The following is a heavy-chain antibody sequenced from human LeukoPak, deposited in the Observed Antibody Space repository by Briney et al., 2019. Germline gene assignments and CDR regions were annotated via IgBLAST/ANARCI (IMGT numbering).Heavy chain of an antibody. Sequence: GGSLRLSCAASGFTFSTYWMHWVRQAPGKGLVWLSQINSDGGRTRYADSVKGRLTISRDNAKNTVYLQMNSLRAEDTAVYYCAKVGSSGWYSLTWGQGTLVTVSS. CDR1: GFTFSTYW. CDR3: AKVGSSGWYSLT. CDR2: INSDGGRT. D-gene: IGHD6-19*01. V-gene: IGHV3-74*01. J-gene: IGHJ5*02.